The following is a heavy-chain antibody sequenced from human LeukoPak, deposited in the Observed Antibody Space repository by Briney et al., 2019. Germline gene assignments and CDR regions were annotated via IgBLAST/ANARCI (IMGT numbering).Heavy chain of an antibody. D-gene: IGHD2-15*01. J-gene: IGHJ4*02. CDR1: GYTFTSYG. Sequence: ASVKVSCKASGYTFTSYGISWVRQAPGQGLEWMGWISAYNGNTNYAQKLQGRVTMTTDTSTSTAYMELRSLRSDDTAVCYCARGPGYCSGGSCHPDYWGQGTLVTVFS. CDR3: ARGPGYCSGGSCHPDY. V-gene: IGHV1-18*01. CDR2: ISAYNGNT.